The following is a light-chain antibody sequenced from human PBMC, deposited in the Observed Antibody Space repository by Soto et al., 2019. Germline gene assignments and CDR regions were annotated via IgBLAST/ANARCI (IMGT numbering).Light chain of an antibody. CDR2: DTS. CDR3: QQYGSSPIT. V-gene: IGKV3-20*01. Sequence: EIVLTQSPATLSLSPGERATLACRASQRVSSTYLAWYQQQPGQPPRLLMSDTSNRATGTPDRFSGSGSGTDFTLTISRLEPEDFAVYYCQQYGSSPITFGQGTRLEIK. CDR1: QRVSSTY. J-gene: IGKJ5*01.